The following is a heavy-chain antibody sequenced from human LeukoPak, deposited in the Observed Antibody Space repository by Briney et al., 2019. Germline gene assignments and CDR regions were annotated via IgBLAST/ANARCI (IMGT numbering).Heavy chain of an antibody. CDR1: GDSINRSSYY. CDR2: IYYGGTT. D-gene: IGHD2-2*01. V-gene: IGHV4-39*01. J-gene: IGHJ4*02. Sequence: PSETLSLTCTVSGDSINRSSYYWGWIRQPPGKGLEWIGSIYYGGTTYYNPSLKSRVTISADTSKNQFSLKVNSVTAADTAVYYCARLGRIPAAMSSVPFWGQGTLVTVSS. CDR3: ARLGRIPAAMSSVPF.